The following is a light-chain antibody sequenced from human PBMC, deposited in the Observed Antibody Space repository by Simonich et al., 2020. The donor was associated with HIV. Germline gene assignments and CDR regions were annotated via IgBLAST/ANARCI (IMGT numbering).Light chain of an antibody. CDR2: DAS. J-gene: IGKJ4*01. Sequence: EIVMTQSPATLSVSPGERPPLSCRASQSVIIYLAWYQQKPGPAPRLLSYDASSRATGIPDRFSGSGSGTDFTLTISRLEPEDFATYYCQQANSFPLTFGGGTKVEIK. CDR3: QQANSFPLT. V-gene: IGKV3D-15*01. CDR1: QSVIIY.